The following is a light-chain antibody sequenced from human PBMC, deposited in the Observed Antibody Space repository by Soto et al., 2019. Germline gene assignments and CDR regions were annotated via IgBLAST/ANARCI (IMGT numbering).Light chain of an antibody. V-gene: IGLV2-14*03. Sequence: QSVLTQPASVSGSPGQSFTISCTGSSSDVGGYNYVSWYQQHPDKAPKLMIYDVSNRPSGVSNRFSGSKSGNTASLTISGLQAEDEADYYCSSYTTGSTLVVFGGGTKLTVL. CDR3: SSYTTGSTLVV. CDR1: SSDVGGYNY. CDR2: DVS. J-gene: IGLJ2*01.